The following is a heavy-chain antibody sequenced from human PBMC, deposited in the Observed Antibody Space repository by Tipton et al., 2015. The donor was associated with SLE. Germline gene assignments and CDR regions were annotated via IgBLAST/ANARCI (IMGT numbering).Heavy chain of an antibody. D-gene: IGHD6-13*01. Sequence: TPSLTCTVSGGSISSSSYYWGWIRQPPGKGLEWIGSIYYSGSTYYNPSLKSRVTISVDTSKNQFSLKLSSVTAADTAVYYCARVALDSYSSSWSEYFQHWGQGTLVTVSS. CDR2: IYYSGST. CDR1: GGSISSSSYY. J-gene: IGHJ1*01. V-gene: IGHV4-39*07. CDR3: ARVALDSYSSSWSEYFQH.